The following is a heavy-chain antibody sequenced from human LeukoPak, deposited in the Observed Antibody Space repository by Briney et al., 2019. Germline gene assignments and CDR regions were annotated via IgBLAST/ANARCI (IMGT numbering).Heavy chain of an antibody. J-gene: IGHJ6*03. CDR3: AKDLRLPGRRGSYYYYYYYMDV. D-gene: IGHD3-10*01. V-gene: IGHV3-48*03. CDR2: ISSSGSTI. Sequence: GGSLRLSCAASGFTFSSYEMNWVRQAPGKGLEWVSYISSSGSTIYYADSVKGRFTISRDNSKNTLYLQMNSLRAEDTAVYYCAKDLRLPGRRGSYYYYYYYMDVWGKGTTVTISS. CDR1: GFTFSSYE.